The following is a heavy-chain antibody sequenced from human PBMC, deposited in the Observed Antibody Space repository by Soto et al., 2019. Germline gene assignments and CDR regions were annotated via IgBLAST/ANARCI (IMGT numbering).Heavy chain of an antibody. Sequence: PSETLSLTCTVSGGSLSSGGYYWSWIRQHPGKGLEWIGYIYYSGSTYYNPSLKSRVTMSVDTSKNQFSLKLSSVTAADTAVYYCARDRVGATQAFDIWGQGTMVTVSS. CDR1: GGSLSSGGYY. D-gene: IGHD1-26*01. CDR2: IYYSGST. V-gene: IGHV4-31*03. CDR3: ARDRVGATQAFDI. J-gene: IGHJ3*02.